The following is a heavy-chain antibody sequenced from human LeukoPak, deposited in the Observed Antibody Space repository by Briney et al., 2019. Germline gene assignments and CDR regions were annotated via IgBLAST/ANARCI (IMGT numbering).Heavy chain of an antibody. Sequence: GASVKVSCKASGGTFSSYAISWVRQAPGQGLEWMGGIIPIFGTANYAQKFQGRVTITAGESTSTAYMELSSLRSEDTAVYYCARDPGAAAGRGTGFDYWGQGTLVTVSS. CDR1: GGTFSSYA. CDR3: ARDPGAAAGRGTGFDY. D-gene: IGHD6-13*01. V-gene: IGHV1-69*13. J-gene: IGHJ4*02. CDR2: IIPIFGTA.